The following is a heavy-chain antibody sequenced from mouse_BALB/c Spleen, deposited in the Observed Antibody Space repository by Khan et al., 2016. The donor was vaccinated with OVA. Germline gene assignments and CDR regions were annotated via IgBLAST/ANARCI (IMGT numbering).Heavy chain of an antibody. V-gene: IGHV2-6-1*01. J-gene: IGHJ4*01. D-gene: IGHD2-10*01. CDR2: IWSDGTT. Sequence: QVQLKQSGPGLAAPSQSLSITCTISGFSLTNYGVHWVRQPPGKGLEWLVVIWSDGTTNYNSALNSRLTITKDTSQSQVFLKMNSLQTDDTAIYFCARQPYYHYNVMDYWGQGTSVTVSS. CDR3: ARQPYYHYNVMDY. CDR1: GFSLTNYG.